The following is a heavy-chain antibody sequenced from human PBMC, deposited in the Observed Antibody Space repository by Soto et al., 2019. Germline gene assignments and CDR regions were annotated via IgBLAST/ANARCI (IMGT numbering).Heavy chain of an antibody. CDR1: GFTFSSYW. CDR2: IKEDGSDK. V-gene: IGHV3-7*01. CDR3: VTDQYYSKDY. J-gene: IGHJ4*02. Sequence: EVQLVESGGDLGQPGGSLRLSCAASGFTFSSYWMNWVRQAPGKGLEWVANIKEDGSDKHYVASVKGRFTISRDNAKNSLFLQMNSLRAEDTDVYYCVTDQYYSKDYWGQGTLVTVSS. D-gene: IGHD4-4*01.